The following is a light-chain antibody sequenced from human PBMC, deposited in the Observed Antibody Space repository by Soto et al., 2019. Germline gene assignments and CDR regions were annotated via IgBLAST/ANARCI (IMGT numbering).Light chain of an antibody. CDR1: TSNIGAGYD. J-gene: IGLJ2*01. V-gene: IGLV1-40*01. CDR2: GNT. CDR3: QSYDSSLSGVV. Sequence: VLTQPPSVSGAPGQRVTISCTGSTSNIGAGYDVHWYQQLPRTAPKLLIYGNTNRPSGVPDRFSGSRSGTSASLAITGLQAEDEADYYCQSYDSSLSGVVFGGGTKLTVL.